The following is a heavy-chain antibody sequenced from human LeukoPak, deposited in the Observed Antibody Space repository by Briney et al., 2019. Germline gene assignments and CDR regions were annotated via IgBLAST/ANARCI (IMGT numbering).Heavy chain of an antibody. Sequence: GGSLRLSCAASGFTFSSYAMSWVRQAPGKGLEWVSAISGSGGSTYYADSVKGRFTISRDNSKNTLYLQMNSLRAEDTAVYYCAKLPGYSSGWYEVNWFDSWGQGTLVTVSS. V-gene: IGHV3-23*01. J-gene: IGHJ5*01. CDR2: ISGSGGST. D-gene: IGHD6-19*01. CDR3: AKLPGYSSGWYEVNWFDS. CDR1: GFTFSSYA.